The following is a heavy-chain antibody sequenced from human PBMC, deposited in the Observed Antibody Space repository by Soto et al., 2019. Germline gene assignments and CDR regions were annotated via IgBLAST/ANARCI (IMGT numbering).Heavy chain of an antibody. D-gene: IGHD6-13*01. CDR3: ARERGSTWMDKWLDP. J-gene: IGHJ5*02. V-gene: IGHV4-30-4*01. CDR2: IYYSGST. Sequence: QVQLQESGPGLVKPSQTLSLSCTVSGGSINSDDYYWTWIRQSPGKGLEWIGHIYYSGSTYYNPSLKSRVTILVDMSKNQFSLSLTSVTAADTAVYYCARERGSTWMDKWLDPWGQGAQVTVAS. CDR1: GGSINSDDYY.